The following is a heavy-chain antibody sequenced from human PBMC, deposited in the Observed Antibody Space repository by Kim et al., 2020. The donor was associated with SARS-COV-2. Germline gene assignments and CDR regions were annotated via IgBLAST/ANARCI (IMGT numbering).Heavy chain of an antibody. CDR2: TA. V-gene: IGHV1-69*01. J-gene: IGHJ4*02. Sequence: TANYAQKFQGRVTITADESTSTAYMELSSLRSEDTAVYYCASAEGVFFDYWGQGTLVTVSS. CDR3: ASAEGVFFDY.